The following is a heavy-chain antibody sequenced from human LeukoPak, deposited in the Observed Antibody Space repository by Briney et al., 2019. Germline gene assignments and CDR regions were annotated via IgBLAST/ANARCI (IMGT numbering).Heavy chain of an antibody. J-gene: IGHJ5*02. CDR2: TIPIFGTA. Sequence: GASVKLSCKASGGTFSSYAISWVRQAPGQGLEWMGGTIPIFGTANYAQKFQGRVTITADKSTSTAYMELSSPGSEDTAVYYCARGYSGYDSYHRLGWFDPWGKGTLVTVSS. CDR1: GGTFSSYA. D-gene: IGHD5-12*01. V-gene: IGHV1-69*06. CDR3: ARGYSGYDSYHRLGWFDP.